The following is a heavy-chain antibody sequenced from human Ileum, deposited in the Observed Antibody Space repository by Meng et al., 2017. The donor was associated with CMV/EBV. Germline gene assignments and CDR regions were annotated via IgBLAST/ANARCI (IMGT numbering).Heavy chain of an antibody. CDR2: IDTNTGNP. CDR1: GYTFTTHN. D-gene: IGHD1-26*01. CDR3: ARDGLSGRYFDY. V-gene: IGHV7-4-1*02. J-gene: IGHJ4*02. Sequence: SSKTSGYTFTTHNIIWVRQAPGQGPEWMGWIDTNTGNPTYAQDFTGRFVFSLDTSVNTAYLHISSLKAEDTAVYYCARDGLSGRYFDYWGQGSLVTVSS.